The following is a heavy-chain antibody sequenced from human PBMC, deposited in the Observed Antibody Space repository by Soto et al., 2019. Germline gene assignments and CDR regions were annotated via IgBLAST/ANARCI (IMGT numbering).Heavy chain of an antibody. J-gene: IGHJ4*02. V-gene: IGHV3-33*01. CDR1: GFTFSSYG. D-gene: IGHD3-9*01. Sequence: QVQLVESGGGVVQPGRSLRLSCAASGFTFSSYGMHWVRQAPGKGLEWVAVIWYDGSNKYYADSVKGRFTISRDNSKNTLYLQMNSLRADDTAVYYCARDQYDILTGYYMDTTIDYWGQGTLVTVSS. CDR3: ARDQYDILTGYYMDTTIDY. CDR2: IWYDGSNK.